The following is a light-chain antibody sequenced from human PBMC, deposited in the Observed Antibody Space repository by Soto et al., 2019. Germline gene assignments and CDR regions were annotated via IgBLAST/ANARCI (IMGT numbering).Light chain of an antibody. CDR3: QHYSS. CDR1: QSVSSR. Sequence: EIVLTQSPATLSLSPGERATLSCRASQSVSSRLAWYQQKPGQSPRLLIYDAFNRATGIPARFSGSGSGTDFTLTISSLEPEDFAVYYCQHYSSFGPGTKVDIK. J-gene: IGKJ3*01. V-gene: IGKV3-11*01. CDR2: DAF.